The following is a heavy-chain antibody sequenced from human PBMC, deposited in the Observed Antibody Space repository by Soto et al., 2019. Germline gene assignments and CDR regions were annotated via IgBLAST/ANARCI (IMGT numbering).Heavy chain of an antibody. CDR1: GGSISSYY. CDR3: ARVLHSTVTTQEDAFDI. Sequence: QVQLQESGPGLVKPSETLSLTCTVSGGSISSYYWSWIRQPPGKGLEWIGYIYYSGSTNYNPSLKSRVTISVDTSKSRFSLRLSSVNAADTAVYYCARVLHSTVTTQEDAFDIWGQGTMVTVSS. D-gene: IGHD4-17*01. V-gene: IGHV4-59*01. J-gene: IGHJ3*02. CDR2: IYYSGST.